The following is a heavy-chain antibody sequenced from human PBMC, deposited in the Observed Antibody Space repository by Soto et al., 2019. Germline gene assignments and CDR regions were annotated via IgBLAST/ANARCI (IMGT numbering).Heavy chain of an antibody. D-gene: IGHD2-8*01. Sequence: QVQLVESGGGVVQSGTSLTLSCEASGFTFSSYGMHWVRQAPGRGLEWVAVIWYDGSSKYYGESVKGRFTISRDNSKNTLYLEMDSLRAEDTAIYYCARAGVEEAIQVGYFQHWGQGTLVTVSS. V-gene: IGHV3-33*01. CDR1: GFTFSSYG. J-gene: IGHJ1*01. CDR3: ARAGVEEAIQVGYFQH. CDR2: IWYDGSSK.